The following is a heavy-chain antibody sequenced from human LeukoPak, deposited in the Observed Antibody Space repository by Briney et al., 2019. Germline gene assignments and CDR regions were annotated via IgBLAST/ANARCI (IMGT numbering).Heavy chain of an antibody. CDR3: ARMGSYGDYESRLFDY. Sequence: QPGGSLKLSCAASGFTFDDNAMHWVRQAPGKGLEWVSLISGDGGSTYYADSVKGRFTISRDNAKNSLYLQMNSLRAEDTAVYYCARMGSYGDYESRLFDYWGQGTLVTVSS. CDR2: ISGDGGST. CDR1: GFTFDDNA. J-gene: IGHJ4*02. V-gene: IGHV3-43*02. D-gene: IGHD4-17*01.